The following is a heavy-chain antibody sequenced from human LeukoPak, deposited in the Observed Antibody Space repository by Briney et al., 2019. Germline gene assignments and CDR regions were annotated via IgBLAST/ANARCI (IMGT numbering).Heavy chain of an antibody. D-gene: IGHD6-19*01. CDR3: VKALGQWLVYYFDY. CDR2: ISNNGGST. CDR1: GFTFSTYA. Sequence: GGSLRLSCSASGFTFSTYAMHWVRQAPGKGLEYVSAISNNGGSTYYADSVKGRFTISRDNSKNTLYLQMSSLRTEDTAVYYCVKALGQWLVYYFDYWGQGTLVTVSS. V-gene: IGHV3-64D*09. J-gene: IGHJ4*02.